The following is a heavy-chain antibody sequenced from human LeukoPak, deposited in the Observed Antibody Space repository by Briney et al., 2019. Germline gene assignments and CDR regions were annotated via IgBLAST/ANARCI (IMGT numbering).Heavy chain of an antibody. CDR2: TYYRSKWYN. J-gene: IGHJ5*02. CDR1: GESVTSNNAA. CDR3: ARERTGFDP. Sequence: STTLSLTCAISGESVTSNNAAWNWLRQCPSRKLKRLGRTYYRSKWYNDYALSVKSRITINPDTSKNQFSLQLNSVTPEDTAVYYCARERTGFDPWGQGTLVTVSS. V-gene: IGHV6-1*01. D-gene: IGHD1-1*01.